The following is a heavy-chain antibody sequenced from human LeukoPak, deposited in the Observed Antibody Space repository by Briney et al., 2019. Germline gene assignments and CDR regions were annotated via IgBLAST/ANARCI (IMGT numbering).Heavy chain of an antibody. Sequence: GASVKVSCTASGYTFTGYYMHWVRQAPGQGLEWLGWINPNSGGTNYAQKFQGRVTMTRDTSISTAYMELSRLRSDDTAVYYCARDRYYDSSGYTFDYWGQGTLVTVSS. CDR2: INPNSGGT. CDR3: ARDRYYDSSGYTFDY. D-gene: IGHD3-22*01. J-gene: IGHJ4*02. V-gene: IGHV1-2*02. CDR1: GYTFTGYY.